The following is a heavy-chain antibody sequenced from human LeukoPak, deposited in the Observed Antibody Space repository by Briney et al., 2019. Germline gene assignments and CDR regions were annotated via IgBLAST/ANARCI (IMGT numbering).Heavy chain of an antibody. Sequence: GESLRLSCGASGVTFTDHPMKWVRQAPGRGLEWISYIGGDGIAFYADSVKGRFTASKDDARKSMYLQMNSLRGEDTAVYYCAKGRTGTSRDNFDYSGQGSLLTASS. CDR2: IGGDGIA. V-gene: IGHV3-69-1*01. CDR1: GVTFTDHP. D-gene: IGHD1/OR15-1a*01. CDR3: AKGRTGTSRDNFDY. J-gene: IGHJ4*02.